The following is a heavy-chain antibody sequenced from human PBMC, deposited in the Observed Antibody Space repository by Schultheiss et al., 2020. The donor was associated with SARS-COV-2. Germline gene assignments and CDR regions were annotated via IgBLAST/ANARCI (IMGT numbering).Heavy chain of an antibody. CDR1: GFRFSDFW. V-gene: IGHV3-7*02. CDR2: INQDGSVK. J-gene: IGHJ4*02. D-gene: IGHD6-13*01. CDR3: ARGRSPLDY. Sequence: GGSLRLSCAASGFRFSDFWMNWVRQAPGKGLEWVANINQDGSVKYYVDSVKGRFTVSRDNAQNSLYLQMNSLRAEDTAVYYCARGRSPLDYWGQGTLVTVSS.